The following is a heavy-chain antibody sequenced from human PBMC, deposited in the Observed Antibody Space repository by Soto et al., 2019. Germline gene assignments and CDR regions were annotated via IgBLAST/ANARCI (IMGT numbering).Heavy chain of an antibody. CDR2: IYYSGST. CDR1: GGSISSGGYY. Sequence: SETLSLTCTVSGGSISSGGYYWSWIRQHPGKGLEWIGYIYYSGSTYYNPSLKSRVTISVDTSKNQFSLKLSSVTAADTAVYYCARYVVAARGRYFDYWGQGTLVTVSS. CDR3: ARYVVAARGRYFDY. V-gene: IGHV4-31*03. J-gene: IGHJ4*02. D-gene: IGHD6-6*01.